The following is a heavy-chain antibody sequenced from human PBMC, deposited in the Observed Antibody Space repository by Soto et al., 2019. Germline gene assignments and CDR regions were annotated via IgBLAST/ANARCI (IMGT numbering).Heavy chain of an antibody. CDR1: GFIFNSYA. CDR2: ISAGGGSI. J-gene: IGHJ5*02. V-gene: IGHV3-23*01. Sequence: EVQLLESGGGLVQPGESLRLSCAASGFIFNSYAMSWVRQAPGKGREWVSRISAGGGSIYYADSVKGRFTISRDNSRNTLYLQMNSLRAEDTAVYYCAKVATGPWGQGTLVTVSS. CDR3: AKVATGP.